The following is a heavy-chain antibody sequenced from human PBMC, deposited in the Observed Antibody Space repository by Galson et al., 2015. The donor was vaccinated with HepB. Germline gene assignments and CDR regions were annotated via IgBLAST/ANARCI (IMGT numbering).Heavy chain of an antibody. D-gene: IGHD6-13*01. J-gene: IGHJ4*02. Sequence: SETLSLTCNVSGASVSRLYWSWLRQPPGKGLEWIGYIYGTGSTNYNSSLKSRLTISEDTSKNQFSLKLTSVTAADTAVYYCARLGYKQQLEEWGQGTLVTVSS. CDR1: GASVSRLY. CDR2: IYGTGST. CDR3: ARLGYKQQLEE. V-gene: IGHV4-59*08.